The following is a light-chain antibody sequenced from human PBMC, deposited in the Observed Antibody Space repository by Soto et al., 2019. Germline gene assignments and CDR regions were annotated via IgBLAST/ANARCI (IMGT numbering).Light chain of an antibody. CDR3: QAWDSSDYV. CDR1: KLGDKY. CDR2: QDS. Sequence: SYELTHPPSVSVSPGQTASITCSGDKLGDKYACWYQQKPGQSPVLVIYQDSKRPSGIPERFSGSNSGNTATLTISGTQAMDEADYYCQAWDSSDYVFGTGTKVTAL. J-gene: IGLJ1*01. V-gene: IGLV3-1*01.